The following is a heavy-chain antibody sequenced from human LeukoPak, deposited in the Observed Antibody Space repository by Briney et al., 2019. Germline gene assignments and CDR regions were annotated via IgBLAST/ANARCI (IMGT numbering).Heavy chain of an antibody. J-gene: IGHJ4*02. CDR1: GFTVSSNY. CDR2: ISSSSSYI. V-gene: IGHV3-21*01. CDR3: ARVIIPAAFDY. Sequence: PGGSLRLSCAASGFTVSSNYMSWVRQAPGKGLEWVSSISSSSSYIYYADSVKGRFTISRDNAKNSLYLQMNSLRAEDTAVYYCARVIIPAAFDYWGQGTLVTVSS. D-gene: IGHD2-2*01.